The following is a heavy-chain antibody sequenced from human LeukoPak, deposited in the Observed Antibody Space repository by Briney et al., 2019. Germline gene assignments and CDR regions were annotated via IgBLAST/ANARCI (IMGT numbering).Heavy chain of an antibody. CDR2: INPNSGGT. V-gene: IGHV1-2*02. Sequence: ASVKVSCKASGYTFTGYYMHWVRQAPGQGLEWMAWINPNSGGTNYAQKFQGRVTMTRDTSISTAYMELSRLRSDDTAVYYCARVMGTYCGGDCYSGFDYWGQGTLVTVSS. J-gene: IGHJ4*02. CDR1: GYTFTGYY. D-gene: IGHD2-21*01. CDR3: ARVMGTYCGGDCYSGFDY.